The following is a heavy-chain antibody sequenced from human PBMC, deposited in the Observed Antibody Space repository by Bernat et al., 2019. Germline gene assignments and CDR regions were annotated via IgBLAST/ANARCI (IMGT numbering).Heavy chain of an antibody. Sequence: EVQVLESGGGLVQPGGSLRLSCAASGFTFGSYAMSWVCQAPGKGLEWVSAISGSGDRTYYADSVKGRFTISRDNSKNTLYLQMNSLRAEDTAVYYCAKASWSAYYPDYWGQGTLVTVSS. D-gene: IGHD3-3*01. CDR2: ISGSGDRT. CDR1: GFTFGSYA. CDR3: AKASWSAYYPDY. V-gene: IGHV3-23*01. J-gene: IGHJ4*02.